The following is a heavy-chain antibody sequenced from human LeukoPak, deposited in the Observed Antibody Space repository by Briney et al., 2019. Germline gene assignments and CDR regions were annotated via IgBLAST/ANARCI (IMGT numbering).Heavy chain of an antibody. J-gene: IGHJ4*02. CDR2: ISGSGGST. Sequence: PGGTLRLSCAASGFTFSSYGMSWVRQAPGKGLEWVSAISGSGGSTYYADSVKGRFTISRDNSKNTLYLQMNSLRAEDTAVYYCAKRGIRGSGSYYRYYFDYWGQGTLVTVSS. D-gene: IGHD3-10*01. CDR1: GFTFSSYG. V-gene: IGHV3-23*01. CDR3: AKRGIRGSGSYYRYYFDY.